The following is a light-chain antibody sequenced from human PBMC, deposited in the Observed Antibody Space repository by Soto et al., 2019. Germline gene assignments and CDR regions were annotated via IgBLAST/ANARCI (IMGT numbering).Light chain of an antibody. CDR1: QSVSSSY. Sequence: EIVLTQSPGTLSLSPGERATLSCRASQSVSSSYLAWYQQKPGQAPRLLIYGASNRATGIPDRLSGSGSGPDFTTTISRLEPEDFAVYYCQQYGSSTTFGQGTRLEIK. CDR3: QQYGSSTT. CDR2: GAS. V-gene: IGKV3-20*01. J-gene: IGKJ5*01.